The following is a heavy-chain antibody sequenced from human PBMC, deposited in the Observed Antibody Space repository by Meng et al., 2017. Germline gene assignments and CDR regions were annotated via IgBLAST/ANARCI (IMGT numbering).Heavy chain of an antibody. CDR2: INPKSGDT. CDR1: GYTFPDYY. CDR3: AREGFSHAFDI. V-gene: IGHV1-2*06. Sequence: ASVKVSCKASGYTFPDYYLHWVRRAPGQGLEWMGRINPKSGDTHYAQKFQGRVTMTGDTSKNQFSLKLSPVTAVDTAVYYCAREGFSHAFDIWGQGTMVTVSS. D-gene: IGHD3-10*01. J-gene: IGHJ3*02.